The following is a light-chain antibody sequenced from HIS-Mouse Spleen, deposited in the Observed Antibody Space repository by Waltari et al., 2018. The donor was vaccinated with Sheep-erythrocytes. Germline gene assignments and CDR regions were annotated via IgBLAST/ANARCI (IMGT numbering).Light chain of an antibody. CDR3: SSYAGSNNYV. V-gene: IGLV2-8*01. CDR1: TRAVGGYNN. CDR2: EVS. J-gene: IGLJ1*01. Sequence: QSALTQPPSPSGSPGQSVTISSPGTTRAVGGYNNVSCYQQHPGKAPKPMIYEVSKRPSGVPDRFSGSKSGNTASLTVSGLQAEDEADYYCSSYAGSNNYVFGTGTKVTVL.